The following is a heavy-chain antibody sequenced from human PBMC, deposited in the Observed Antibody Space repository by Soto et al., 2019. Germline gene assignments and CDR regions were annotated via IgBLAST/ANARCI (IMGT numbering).Heavy chain of an antibody. V-gene: IGHV5-51*01. CDR2: IYPGDSDT. CDR3: ARRVGGSLAYYYDSSGYSLFDY. Sequence: PGESLKISCKGSGYSFTSYWIGWVRQMPGKGLEWMGIIYPGDSDTRYSPSFQGQVTISADKSISTAYLQWSSLKASDTAMYYCARRVGGSLAYYYDSSGYSLFDYWGQGTLVTVSS. CDR1: GYSFTSYW. J-gene: IGHJ4*02. D-gene: IGHD3-22*01.